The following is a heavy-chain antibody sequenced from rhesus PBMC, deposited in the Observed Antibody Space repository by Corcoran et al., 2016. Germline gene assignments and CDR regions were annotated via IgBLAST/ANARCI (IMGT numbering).Heavy chain of an antibody. V-gene: IGHV4-169*01. CDR1: GGSISSSY. Sequence: QLQLQESGPGLVKPSETLSLTCAVSGGSISSSYWSWIRQAPGKGLEWIGYIYGSSSSTNYNPSLRSRVTLSVDTSKNQLSLKLSSVTAADAAVYYCAGGIAAAGYFDYWGQGVLVTVSS. J-gene: IGHJ4*01. CDR2: IYGSSSST. D-gene: IGHD6-31*01. CDR3: AGGIAAAGYFDY.